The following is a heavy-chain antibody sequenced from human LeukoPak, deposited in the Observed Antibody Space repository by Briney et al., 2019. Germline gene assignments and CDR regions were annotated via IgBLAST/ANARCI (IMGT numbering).Heavy chain of an antibody. D-gene: IGHD3-9*01. V-gene: IGHV7-4-1*01. Sequence: ASVKVSCKASGYTFTSYAMNWVRQAPGQGLEWMGWINTNTGNPTYAQGFTGRFVFSLDTSVSTAYLQICSLKAEDTAVYYCAREGPYDILTGSNWFDPWGQGTLVTVSP. CDR1: GYTFTSYA. CDR3: AREGPYDILTGSNWFDP. J-gene: IGHJ5*02. CDR2: INTNTGNP.